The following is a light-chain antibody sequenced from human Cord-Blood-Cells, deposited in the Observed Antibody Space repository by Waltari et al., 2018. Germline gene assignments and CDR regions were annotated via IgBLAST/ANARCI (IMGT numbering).Light chain of an antibody. CDR1: SSDVGRYNL. V-gene: IGLV2-23*01. CDR3: CSYAGSSTWV. J-gene: IGLJ3*02. Sequence: QSALTQPASVSGSPGQSITISCTGTSSDVGRYNLFSWSQQHPGKAPKLMIYEGSKRPSGVSNRFSGSKSGNTASLTISGLQAEDEADYYCCSYAGSSTWVFGGGTKLTVL. CDR2: EGS.